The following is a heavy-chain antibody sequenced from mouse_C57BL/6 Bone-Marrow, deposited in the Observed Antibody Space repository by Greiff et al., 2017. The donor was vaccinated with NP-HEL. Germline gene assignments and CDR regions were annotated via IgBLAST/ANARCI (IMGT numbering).Heavy chain of an antibody. CDR1: EYEFPSHD. CDR2: INSDGGST. J-gene: IGHJ4*01. V-gene: IGHV5-2*01. D-gene: IGHD3-2*02. Sequence: DVKLVESGGGLVQPGESLKLSCESNEYEFPSHDMSWVRKTPEKRLELVAAINSDGGSTYYPDTMERRFFIPSDNTKKSRYLQMSRRRSEDTDLYYCARQLRIRAMDDWGQGTSVTVSS. CDR3: ARQLRIRAMDD.